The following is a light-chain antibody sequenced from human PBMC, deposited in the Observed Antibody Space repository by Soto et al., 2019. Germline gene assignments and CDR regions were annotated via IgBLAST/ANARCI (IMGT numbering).Light chain of an antibody. Sequence: QSALTQPASVSGSPGQSITISCTGTSSDVGGYNFVSWYQLHPGKAPKLLIYEVSNRPSGVSNRVSASKSGNTASLTISGLQAEDESDYYCRSYTASGLWVFGGGTKLTVL. CDR3: RSYTASGLWV. CDR1: SSDVGGYNF. J-gene: IGLJ3*02. V-gene: IGLV2-14*01. CDR2: EVS.